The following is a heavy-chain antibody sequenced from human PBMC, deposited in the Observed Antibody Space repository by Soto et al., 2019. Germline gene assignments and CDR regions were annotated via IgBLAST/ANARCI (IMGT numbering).Heavy chain of an antibody. Sequence: SETLSLTCTVSGVSIHNSHSFWGWIRQPPGKGLEFIGTVYYSGGAHYNSSLKSRVTISVDPANNQVSLRMRSLTAADTAVYYCGRVVEGATRHTDLDSWGQGTLVTVS. V-gene: IGHV4-39*01. D-gene: IGHD2-21*01. CDR2: VYYSGGA. J-gene: IGHJ5*01. CDR1: GVSIHNSHSF. CDR3: GRVVEGATRHTDLDS.